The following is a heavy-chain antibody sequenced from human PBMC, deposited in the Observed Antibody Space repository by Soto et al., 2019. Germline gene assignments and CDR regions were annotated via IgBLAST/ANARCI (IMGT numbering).Heavy chain of an antibody. D-gene: IGHD3-10*01. Sequence: SETLSLTCTVSGGSISSGGYYWSWFRQSPGKRMEWIGYVHHSWGSSYNPSLQSRVAISLDTSKSQFSLKVTSVTATDTAVYYCARQGFGPLHGLVDVWGQGTTVTVSS. V-gene: IGHV4-61*08. CDR3: ARQGFGPLHGLVDV. J-gene: IGHJ6*02. CDR1: GGSISSGGYY. CDR2: VHHSWGS.